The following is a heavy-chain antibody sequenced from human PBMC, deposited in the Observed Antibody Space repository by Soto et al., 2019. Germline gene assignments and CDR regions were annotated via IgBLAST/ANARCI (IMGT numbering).Heavy chain of an antibody. CDR1: GFTFSSYG. Sequence: QVQLVESGGGVVQPGRSLRLSCAASGFTFSSYGMHWVRQAPGKGLEWVAVIWYDGSNKYYADSVKGRFTISRDNSKNPLYLQMNSLRAEDTAVYYCARETYDYVWGSYRYPGWFDPWGQGTLVTVSS. D-gene: IGHD3-16*02. V-gene: IGHV3-33*01. CDR2: IWYDGSNK. J-gene: IGHJ5*02. CDR3: ARETYDYVWGSYRYPGWFDP.